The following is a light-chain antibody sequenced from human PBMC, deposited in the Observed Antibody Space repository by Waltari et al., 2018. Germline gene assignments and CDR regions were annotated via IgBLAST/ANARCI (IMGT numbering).Light chain of an antibody. V-gene: IGKV3-11*01. Sequence: EIVLTQSPATLSVSPGERATLSCRASQSVNAYLAWYQQKPGQAPRLLIYATFNRATGIPARFRGSGSGTDFTLTISSLEPEDFAVYYCQQRDTWPYTFGQGTKVEFK. CDR1: QSVNAY. J-gene: IGKJ2*01. CDR3: QQRDTWPYT. CDR2: ATF.